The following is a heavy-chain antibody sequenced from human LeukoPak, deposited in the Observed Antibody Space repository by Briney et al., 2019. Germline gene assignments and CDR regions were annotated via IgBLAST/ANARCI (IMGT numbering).Heavy chain of an antibody. J-gene: IGHJ4*02. CDR3: ARDGHDYDFWSGYFFD. CDR2: ISSSSSYI. Sequence: PGGSLRLSCAASGFTFSDYYMSWIRQAPGKGLEWVSYISSSSSYIYYADSVKGRFTISRDNAKNSLYLQMNSLRAEDTAVYYCARDGHDYDFWSGYFFDWGQGTLVTVSS. CDR1: GFTFSDYY. D-gene: IGHD3-3*01. V-gene: IGHV3-11*06.